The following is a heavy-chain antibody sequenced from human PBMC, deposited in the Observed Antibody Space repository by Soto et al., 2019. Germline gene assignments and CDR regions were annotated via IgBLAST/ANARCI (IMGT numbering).Heavy chain of an antibody. Sequence: QVQLQESGPGLVKPSETLSLICTVSGGSIRNYFWTWIRQPAGKGLEWIGRIYSSGNTVYNASLKSRVTMSIDMSQTQFSLKLSSMTAADTAVYYCVRAVESPGISGSWGAFDIWGQGTVVTVSS. D-gene: IGHD1-20*01. J-gene: IGHJ3*02. V-gene: IGHV4-4*07. CDR1: GGSIRNYF. CDR3: VRAVESPGISGSWGAFDI. CDR2: IYSSGNT.